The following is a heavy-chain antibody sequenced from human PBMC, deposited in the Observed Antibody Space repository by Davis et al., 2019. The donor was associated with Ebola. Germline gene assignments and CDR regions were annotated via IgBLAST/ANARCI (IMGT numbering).Heavy chain of an antibody. CDR1: GGSISRSSYY. V-gene: IGHV4-39*01. D-gene: IGHD1-26*01. J-gene: IGHJ4*02. CDR3: ARLNSGSAPLDY. Sequence: SETLSLTCTVSGGSISRSSYYCGWIRQPPGKGLEWIGSIYYSGSTYYNPSLKSRVTISVDTSKNQFSLKLSSVTAADTAVYYCARLNSGSAPLDYWGQGTLVTVSS. CDR2: IYYSGST.